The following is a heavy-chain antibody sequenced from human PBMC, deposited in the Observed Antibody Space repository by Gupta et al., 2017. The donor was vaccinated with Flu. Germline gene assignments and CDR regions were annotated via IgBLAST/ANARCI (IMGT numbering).Heavy chain of an antibody. CDR2: INHSGST. Sequence: WIRQPPGKGLEWIGEINHSGSTNYNPSLKSRVTISVDTAKNQFSLKLSSVTAADTAVYYCAKVRPQSNYGFGYYYYGMDGWGQGTTVTVS. CDR3: AKVRPQSNYGFGYYYYGMDG. D-gene: IGHD4-4*01. V-gene: IGHV4-34*01. J-gene: IGHJ6*02.